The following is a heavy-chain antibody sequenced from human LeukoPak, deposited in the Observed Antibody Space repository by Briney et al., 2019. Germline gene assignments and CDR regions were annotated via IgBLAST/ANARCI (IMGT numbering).Heavy chain of an antibody. CDR2: ISGSGGST. Sequence: GGSLRLSCAASGFTFSSHAMSWVRQAPGKGLEWVSVISGSGGSTYYADSVKGRFTISRDNSKNTLSLQMNSLRDEDTAVYYCARGFSVANWGQGTLVTVSS. D-gene: IGHD5/OR15-5a*01. J-gene: IGHJ4*02. CDR1: GFTFSSHA. V-gene: IGHV3-23*01. CDR3: ARGFSVAN.